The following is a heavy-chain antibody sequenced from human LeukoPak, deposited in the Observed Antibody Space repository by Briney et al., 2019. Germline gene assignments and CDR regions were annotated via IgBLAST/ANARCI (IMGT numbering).Heavy chain of an antibody. CDR3: ARDRWRYYYGSGSANWFDP. J-gene: IGHJ5*02. D-gene: IGHD3-10*01. V-gene: IGHV6-1*01. Sequence: SQTLSLTCAISGDSVSSNSAAWNWIRQSPSRGLEWLGRTYYRSKWYNDYAVSVKSRITINPDTSKNQFSLQLNSVTPEDTAVYYCARDRWRYYYGSGSANWFDPWGQGTLVTVSS. CDR2: TYYRSKWYN. CDR1: GDSVSSNSAA.